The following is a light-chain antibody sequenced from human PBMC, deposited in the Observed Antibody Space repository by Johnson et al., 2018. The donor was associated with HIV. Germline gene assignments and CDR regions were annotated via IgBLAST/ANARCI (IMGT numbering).Light chain of an antibody. CDR1: SSNIGNNF. CDR2: ENI. V-gene: IGLV1-51*02. CDR3: GTWDSILSVFV. Sequence: QSVLTQPPSVSAAPGQKVTISCSGSSSNIGNNFVSWYQQLPGTAPKLLIYENIKRPSGIPDRFSGSKSGTSATLGITGLQTGDEADYYCGTWDSILSVFVFGTGTNVSVL. J-gene: IGLJ1*01.